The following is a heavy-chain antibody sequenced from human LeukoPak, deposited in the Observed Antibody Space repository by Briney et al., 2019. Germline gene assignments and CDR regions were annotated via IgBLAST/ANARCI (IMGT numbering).Heavy chain of an antibody. CDR3: TTISITGTVGEDY. CDR2: IKSKTDGGTT. D-gene: IGHD1-20*01. Sequence: GGSLRLSCAASGFTFSNAWMSWVRQAPGKGLEWVGRIKSKTDGGTTDYAAPVKGRFTISRDDSKNTLYLQMNSLKTEDTAVYYCTTISITGTVGEDYRGQGTLVTVSS. J-gene: IGHJ4*02. CDR1: GFTFSNAW. V-gene: IGHV3-15*01.